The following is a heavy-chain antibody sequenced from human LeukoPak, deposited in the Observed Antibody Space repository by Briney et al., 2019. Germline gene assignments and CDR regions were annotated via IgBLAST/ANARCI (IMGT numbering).Heavy chain of an antibody. CDR3: AREPTTPYYFDY. CDR1: GFTFSSYS. CDR2: ISSSSSYI. J-gene: IGHJ4*02. V-gene: IGHV3-21*01. D-gene: IGHD5-12*01. Sequence: SGGSLRLSCAASGFTFSSYSMNWVRQAPGKGLEWVSSISSSSSYIYYADSVKGRFTISRDNAKNSLYLQMNSLRAEDTAVYYCAREPTTPYYFDYWGQGTLVTVSS.